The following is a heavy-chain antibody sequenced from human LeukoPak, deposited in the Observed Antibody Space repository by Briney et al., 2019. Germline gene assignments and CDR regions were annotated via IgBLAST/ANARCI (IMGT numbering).Heavy chain of an antibody. CDR1: GFTFSSYA. Sequence: PGGSLRLSCAASGFTFSSYAVSWVRQAPGEGLEWVSAISGSGGSIYYADSVKGRFTISRDNSKNTLYLQMNSLRAEDTAVYYCAKALLTYSSSSDYWGQGTLVTVSS. J-gene: IGHJ4*02. V-gene: IGHV3-23*01. CDR3: AKALLTYSSSSDY. CDR2: ISGSGGSI. D-gene: IGHD6-6*01.